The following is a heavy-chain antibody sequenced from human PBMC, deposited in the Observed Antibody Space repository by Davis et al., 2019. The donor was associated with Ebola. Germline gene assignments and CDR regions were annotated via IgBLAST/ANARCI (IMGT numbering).Heavy chain of an antibody. CDR3: ARQGGPETTLDS. J-gene: IGHJ4*02. Sequence: SETLSLTCAVYGGSSSGYYSSWIRQPPGKGLEWIGEINHSGSTNYNPSLKSRATISVDTSNNQFSLKLTSVTAADTALYYCARQGGPETTLDSWGRGRLVTVSS. CDR1: GGSSSGYY. V-gene: IGHV4-34*01. CDR2: INHSGST. D-gene: IGHD1-14*01.